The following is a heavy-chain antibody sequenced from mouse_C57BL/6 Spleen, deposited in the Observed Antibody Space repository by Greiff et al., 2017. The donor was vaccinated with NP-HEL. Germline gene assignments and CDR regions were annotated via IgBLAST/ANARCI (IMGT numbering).Heavy chain of an antibody. CDR1: GYTFTSYW. J-gene: IGHJ3*01. CDR2: IHPNSGST. CDR3: ARFIDYDAWFAY. Sequence: VQLQQPGAELVKPGASVKLSCKASGYTFTSYWMHWVKQRPGQGLEWIGMIHPNSGSTNYNEKFKSKGTLTVDKSSSTAYMQLSSLTSEDSAVYYCARFIDYDAWFAYWGQGTLVTVSA. D-gene: IGHD2-4*01. V-gene: IGHV1-64*01.